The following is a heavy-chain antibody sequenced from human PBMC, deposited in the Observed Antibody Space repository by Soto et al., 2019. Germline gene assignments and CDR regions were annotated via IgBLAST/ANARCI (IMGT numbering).Heavy chain of an antibody. CDR2: IYYNGNT. J-gene: IGHJ4*02. CDR3: VKCGYSFTYLPFDS. CDR1: GGSISSSSYY. D-gene: IGHD5-18*01. V-gene: IGHV4-39*01. Sequence: QLQLQESGPGLVKPSETLSLTCSVSGGSISSSSYYWGWIRQPPGKGLEWIGNIYYNGNTYYNPSLKSRVTISVSTSKNQISLNLTSMTAADTAVYYCVKCGYSFTYLPFDSWGQGTLVAVSS.